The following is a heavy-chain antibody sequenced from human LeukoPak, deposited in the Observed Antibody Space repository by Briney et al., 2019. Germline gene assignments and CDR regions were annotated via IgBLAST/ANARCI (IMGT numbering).Heavy chain of an antibody. Sequence: GGSLRLSCAASGFTFSSYGMHWVRQAPGKGLEWVAVISYEGGTTYYADSVKGRFTISRDNSKSTLYLQMNSLRAEDTAVYYCARVLIEVPAAMAPYNWFDPWGQGTLVTVSS. V-gene: IGHV3-30*03. D-gene: IGHD2-2*01. CDR3: ARVLIEVPAAMAPYNWFDP. CDR2: ISYEGGTT. J-gene: IGHJ5*02. CDR1: GFTFSSYG.